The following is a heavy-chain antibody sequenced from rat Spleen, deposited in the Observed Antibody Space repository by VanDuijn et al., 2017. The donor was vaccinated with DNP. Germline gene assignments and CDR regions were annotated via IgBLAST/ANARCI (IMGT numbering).Heavy chain of an antibody. V-gene: IGHV5-17*01. D-gene: IGHD1-11*01. CDR1: GFSFRDYA. CDR2: IRYDGVGT. Sequence: EVQLVESGGGLVQPGKSLKVSCVASGFSFRDYAMAWVRQASKKGLEWFATIRYDGVGTYYRESVKGRLTISRDNAKSTLYLHMNSLRSEDSATYFCARHYGGYLFYFDFWGQGVMVTVSS. J-gene: IGHJ2*01. CDR3: ARHYGGYLFYFDF.